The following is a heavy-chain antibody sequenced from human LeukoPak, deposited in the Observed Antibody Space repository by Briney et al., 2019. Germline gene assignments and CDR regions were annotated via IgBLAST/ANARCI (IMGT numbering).Heavy chain of an antibody. Sequence: SETLSLTCTVSGGSFSSSRYYWGWIRQPPGKGLEWIGSIYYSGSTYYNPSLKSRVTISVDTSKNQFSLKLSSVTAADTAVYYCARPYSSTWPDPFDSWGQGTLVTVSS. D-gene: IGHD6-13*01. CDR3: ARPYSSTWPDPFDS. J-gene: IGHJ4*02. CDR1: GGSFSSSRYY. CDR2: IYYSGST. V-gene: IGHV4-39*01.